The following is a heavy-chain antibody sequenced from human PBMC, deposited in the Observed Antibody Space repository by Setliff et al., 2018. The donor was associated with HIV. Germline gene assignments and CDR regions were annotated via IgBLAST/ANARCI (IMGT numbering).Heavy chain of an antibody. CDR3: ARGGSYSPGDY. CDR2: IKSDGSST. D-gene: IGHD1-26*01. V-gene: IGHV3-74*01. CDR1: GFTFSAHW. Sequence: LRLSCAASGFTFSAHWMHWVRQAPGKGLVWVSRIKSDGSSTDYADSVRGRFTNARDNAKNTLYLEMNSLRAEDTAVYYCARGGSYSPGDYWGQGTLVTVSS. J-gene: IGHJ4*02.